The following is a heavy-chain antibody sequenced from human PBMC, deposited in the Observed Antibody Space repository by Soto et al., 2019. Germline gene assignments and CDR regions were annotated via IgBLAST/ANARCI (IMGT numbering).Heavy chain of an antibody. Sequence: QVQLVQSGAEVKKPGASVKVSCKASGYTFTSYAMHWVRQAPGQRLEWMGWINAGNGNTKYSQKFQGRVTITRDTPASTAYMELRSLSSEDTAVYYCPRDEAPARRWGQGTLVTVSS. V-gene: IGHV1-3*01. CDR2: INAGNGNT. J-gene: IGHJ4*02. CDR1: GYTFTSYA. D-gene: IGHD6-6*01. CDR3: PRDEAPARR.